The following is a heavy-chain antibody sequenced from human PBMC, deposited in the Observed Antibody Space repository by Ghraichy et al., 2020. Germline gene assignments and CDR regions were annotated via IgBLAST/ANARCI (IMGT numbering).Heavy chain of an antibody. D-gene: IGHD3-10*01. J-gene: IGHJ4*02. CDR2: LSGSGDSA. CDR1: GFDFNNYD. V-gene: IGHV3-23*01. Sequence: LSLTCVASGFDFNNYDMTWVRQAPGKGLEWVSGLSGSGDSAHYADSVKGRFTISRDNSKNTLYLQMNNARAEDTAVYYCAKRHYYASWTYNWWGQGTLVTVSS. CDR3: AKRHYYASWTYNW.